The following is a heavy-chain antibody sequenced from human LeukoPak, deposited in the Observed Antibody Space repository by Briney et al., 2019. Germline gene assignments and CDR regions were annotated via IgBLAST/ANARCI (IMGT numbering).Heavy chain of an antibody. D-gene: IGHD4-23*01. CDR1: GGSFSGYY. CDR3: ARDLLNEGNHLDY. CDR2: IYYSGST. J-gene: IGHJ4*02. Sequence: SETLSLTCAVYGGSFSGYYWSWIRQPPGKDLEWIGYIYYSGSTYYNPSLKSRVTISVDTSKNQFSLKLSSVTAADTAVYYCARDLLNEGNHLDYWGQGTLVTVSS. V-gene: IGHV4-30-4*01.